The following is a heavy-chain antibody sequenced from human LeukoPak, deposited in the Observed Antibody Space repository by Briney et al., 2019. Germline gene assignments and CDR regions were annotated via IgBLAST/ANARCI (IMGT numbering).Heavy chain of an antibody. D-gene: IGHD3-22*01. J-gene: IGHJ4*02. CDR3: ARDRYYDSSGYYAN. V-gene: IGHV1-18*01. CDR2: ISAYNGNT. CDR1: GYTFTSYG. Sequence: ASVKVSCKASGYTFTSYGISWVRQAPGQGLEWMGWISAYNGNTNYAQKLQGRVTITTDTSTSTAYMELRSLRSDDTAVYYCARDRYYDSSGYYANWGQGTLVTVSS.